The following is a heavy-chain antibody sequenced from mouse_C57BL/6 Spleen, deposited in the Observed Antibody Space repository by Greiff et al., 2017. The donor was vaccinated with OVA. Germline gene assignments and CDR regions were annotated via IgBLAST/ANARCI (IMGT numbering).Heavy chain of an antibody. J-gene: IGHJ2*01. D-gene: IGHD2-1*01. Sequence: EVMLVESGGCLVKPGGSLKLSCAASGFTFSDYGMHWVRQAPEKGLEWVAYISSGSSTIYYADTVKGRFPISSDNAKNTLFLQMTSLRSEDTAMYYCARRYGNYEEDYFDYRGQDTTLTVSS. V-gene: IGHV5-17*01. CDR3: ARRYGNYEEDYFDY. CDR2: ISSGSSTI. CDR1: GFTFSDYG.